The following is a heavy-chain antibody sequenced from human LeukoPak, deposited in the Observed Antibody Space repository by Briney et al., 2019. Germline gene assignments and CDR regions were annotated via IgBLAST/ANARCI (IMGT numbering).Heavy chain of an antibody. CDR2: IIPTGGST. D-gene: IGHD1-26*01. J-gene: IGHJ5*02. Sequence: ASVKVSCKPSGGTFSSYAISWVRQAPGQGLEWMGGIIPTGGSTGYAQKFQGRVTMTRDMSTSTDYMELSSLRSEDTAIYYCARDNSVGDNAWWFDPWGQGTLVTVSS. CDR1: GGTFSSYA. V-gene: IGHV1-69*10. CDR3: ARDNSVGDNAWWFDP.